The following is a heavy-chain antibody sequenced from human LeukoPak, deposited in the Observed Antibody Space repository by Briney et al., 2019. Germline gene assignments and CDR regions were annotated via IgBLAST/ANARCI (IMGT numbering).Heavy chain of an antibody. CDR1: GAATTSNY. Sequence: PSETLSLTCTVSGAATTSNYWAWIRQSPEKGLEWIGYIYNYGSTKYEPSLKSRVSMSEGTAKNQFSLNLKSVTAADTAVYYCARGVGYGDSRHYDHWGHGILVTVSS. CDR2: IYNYGST. D-gene: IGHD4-17*01. V-gene: IGHV4-59*01. CDR3: ARGVGYGDSRHYDH. J-gene: IGHJ4*01.